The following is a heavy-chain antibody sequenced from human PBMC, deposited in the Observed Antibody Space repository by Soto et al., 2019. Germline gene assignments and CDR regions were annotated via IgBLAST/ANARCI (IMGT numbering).Heavy chain of an antibody. D-gene: IGHD2-21*01. CDR3: ARGVESWTVYLF. CDR1: GASITSTTYF. Sequence: SETLSLTCTLSGASITSTTYFWAWIRQSPGKGLEWIGEIHHSGCTKYNPSLKSRVSLSVDTSTKQFSLKMTSMTAADRGVYYCARGVESWTVYLFWGQGTPVTVSS. V-gene: IGHV4-39*07. CDR2: IHHSGCT. J-gene: IGHJ4*02.